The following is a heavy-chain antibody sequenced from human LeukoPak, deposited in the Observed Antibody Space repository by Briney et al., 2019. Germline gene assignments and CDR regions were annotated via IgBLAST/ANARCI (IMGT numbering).Heavy chain of an antibody. D-gene: IGHD3-16*01. CDR2: IYHSGST. J-gene: IGHJ3*02. CDR1: GGSISSGGYY. V-gene: IGHV4-30-2*01. Sequence: SQTLSLTCTVSGGSISSGGYYWSWIRQPPGKGLEWIGYIYHSGSTYYNPSLKSRVTISVDRSKNQFSLKLSSVTAADTAVYYCARSPVWGAFDIWGQGTMVTVSS. CDR3: ARSPVWGAFDI.